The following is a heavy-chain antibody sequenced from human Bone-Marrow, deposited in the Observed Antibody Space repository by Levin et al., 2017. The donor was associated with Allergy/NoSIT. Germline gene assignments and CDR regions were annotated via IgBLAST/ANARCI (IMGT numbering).Heavy chain of an antibody. CDR2: ISVHNGET. CDR1: GYNFNSYG. D-gene: IGHD2-2*02. J-gene: IGHJ5*02. V-gene: IGHV1-18*01. Sequence: GASVKVSCTPSGYNFNSYGINWVRQAPGQGLEWMGWISVHNGETKYTQTLQGRVTMTTDTSTGTAYMELTSLRSDDTAMYYCARDAKAYCTSSGCYRGSWFDPWGQGTLVTVSS. CDR3: ARDAKAYCTSSGCYRGSWFDP.